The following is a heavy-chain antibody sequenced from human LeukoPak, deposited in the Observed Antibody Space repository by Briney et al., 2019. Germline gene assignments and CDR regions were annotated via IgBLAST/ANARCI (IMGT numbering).Heavy chain of an antibody. CDR2: IIPIFGTA. V-gene: IGHV1-69*13. D-gene: IGHD3-22*01. CDR1: GHTFTTYY. J-gene: IGHJ4*02. CDR3: ARVDYYDSSGPNFDY. Sequence: SVKVSCKASGHTFTTYYVHLVRQAPGQGLEWMGGIIPIFGTANYAQKFQGRVTITADESTSTAYMELSSLRSEDTAVYYCARVDYYDSSGPNFDYWGQGTLVTVSS.